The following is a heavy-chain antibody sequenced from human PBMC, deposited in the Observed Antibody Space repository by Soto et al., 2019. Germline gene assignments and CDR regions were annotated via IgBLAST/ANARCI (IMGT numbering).Heavy chain of an antibody. CDR3: AKKQGGGIIVVVVAATYLDY. D-gene: IGHD2-15*01. Sequence: GGSLRLSCAASGFTFSSYAMSWVRQAPGKGLEWVSAISGSGGSTYYADSVKGRFTISRDNSKNTLYLQMNSLRAEDTAVYYCAKKQGGGIIVVVVAATYLDYWGQGTLVTVSS. V-gene: IGHV3-23*01. J-gene: IGHJ4*02. CDR2: ISGSGGST. CDR1: GFTFSSYA.